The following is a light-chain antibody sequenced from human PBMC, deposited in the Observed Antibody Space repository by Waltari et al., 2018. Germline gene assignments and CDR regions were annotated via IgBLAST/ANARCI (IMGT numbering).Light chain of an antibody. J-gene: IGKJ1*01. Sequence: DIQMTQSPSTLSASVGDRVTITCRASQGIDSWLAWYQKKPGEGPKLLIYDASSLERGVPSRFSGSGSGTEFTLTISSLQPDDFATYYCQQYNSDSQNFGQGTKVEIK. CDR3: QQYNSDSQN. CDR1: QGIDSW. V-gene: IGKV1-5*01. CDR2: DAS.